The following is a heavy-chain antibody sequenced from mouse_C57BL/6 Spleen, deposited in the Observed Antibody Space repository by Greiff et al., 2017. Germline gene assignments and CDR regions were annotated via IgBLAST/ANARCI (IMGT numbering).Heavy chain of an antibody. CDR1: GFNIKDDY. J-gene: IGHJ2*01. V-gene: IGHV14-4*01. Sequence: DVKLQESGAELVRPGASVKLSCTASGFNIKDDYMHWVKQRPEQGLEWIGWIDPENGDTEYASKFQGKATITADTSSNTAYLQLSSLTSEDTAVYYCTKAGGGSQSYDGYYDYWGQGTTLTVSS. CDR2: IDPENGDT. D-gene: IGHD2-3*01. CDR3: TKAGGGSQSYDGYYDY.